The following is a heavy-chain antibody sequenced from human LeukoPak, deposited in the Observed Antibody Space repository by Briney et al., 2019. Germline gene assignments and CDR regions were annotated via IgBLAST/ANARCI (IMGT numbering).Heavy chain of an antibody. V-gene: IGHV1-69*01. D-gene: IGHD3-22*01. J-gene: IGHJ3*02. Sequence: SVKVSCKASGGTFSSYAISWVRQAPGQGLEWMGGIIPIFGTANYAQKFQGRVTITADESTSTAYMELSSLRSEDTAVYYCAREYSGSDSSGYWFCAFDIWGQGTMVTVSS. CDR3: AREYSGSDSSGYWFCAFDI. CDR2: IIPIFGTA. CDR1: GGTFSSYA.